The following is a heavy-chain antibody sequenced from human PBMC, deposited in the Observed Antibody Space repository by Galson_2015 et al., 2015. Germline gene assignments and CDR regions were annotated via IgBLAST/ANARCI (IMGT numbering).Heavy chain of an antibody. V-gene: IGHV6-1*01. CDR3: ARSTGRYGVDY. J-gene: IGHJ4*02. D-gene: IGHD1-26*01. CDR1: GGSINCYY. Sequence: ETLSLTCTVSGGSINCYYWNWIRQSPSRGLEWLGRTYYRSKWYNDYAVSVKSRITVDPDTSRNQFSLQLNSVTPEDTAVYYCARSTGRYGVDYWGQGTLVTVSS. CDR2: TYYRSKWYN.